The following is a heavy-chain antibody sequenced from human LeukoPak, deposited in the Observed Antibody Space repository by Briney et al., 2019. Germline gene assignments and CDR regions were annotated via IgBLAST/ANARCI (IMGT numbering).Heavy chain of an antibody. Sequence: GGSLRLSCAASGFTFYDYAMHWVRHAPGKGLEWVSGISWNSGSIVYADSVKRRFTIPRDNAKNSLYLQMNSLRAEDTALYYCAKDNYYDSSGSLDYWGQGTLVTVSS. V-gene: IGHV3-9*01. D-gene: IGHD3-22*01. CDR3: AKDNYYDSSGSLDY. CDR1: GFTFYDYA. CDR2: ISWNSGSI. J-gene: IGHJ4*02.